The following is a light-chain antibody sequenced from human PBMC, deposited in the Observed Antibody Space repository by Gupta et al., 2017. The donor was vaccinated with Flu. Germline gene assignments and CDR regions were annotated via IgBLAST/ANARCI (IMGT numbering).Light chain of an antibody. CDR1: SSDVGGYNY. J-gene: IGLJ1*01. CDR2: EVS. CDR3: SSYTSSSTLV. Sequence: QSALTQPASVSGSPGQSITLSCTGTSSDVGGYNYVSWYQQHPGKAPKRMMYEVSNRPSGVSNRVSGSKSGNTASPTISGLQAEDEADDYCSSYTSSSTLVFGTGTKVTVL. V-gene: IGLV2-14*01.